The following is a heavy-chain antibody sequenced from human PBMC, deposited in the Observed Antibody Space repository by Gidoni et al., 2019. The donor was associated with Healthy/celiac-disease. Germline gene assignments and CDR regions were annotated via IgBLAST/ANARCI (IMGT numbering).Heavy chain of an antibody. D-gene: IGHD2-2*01. Sequence: QVQLVQSGAEVKKPGASVKVSCKASGYTFTSSDISRVRQAHGQGLEWMGWISAYNGNTNYAQKLQGRVTMTTDTSTSTAYMELRSLRSDDTAVYYCARVPRGYCSSTSCSYNWFDPWGQGTLVTVSS. J-gene: IGHJ5*02. CDR3: ARVPRGYCSSTSCSYNWFDP. V-gene: IGHV1-18*01. CDR1: GYTFTSSD. CDR2: ISAYNGNT.